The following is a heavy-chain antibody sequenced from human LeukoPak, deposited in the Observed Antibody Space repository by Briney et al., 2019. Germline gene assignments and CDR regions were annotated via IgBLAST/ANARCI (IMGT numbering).Heavy chain of an antibody. J-gene: IGHJ4*02. CDR1: EFTFSSYV. D-gene: IGHD3-10*01. CDR3: AGSGAGEDYFDK. CDR2: ISASGGIK. Sequence: GGSLRLSCAASEFTFSSYVMNWVRQAPGKGLEWVSGISASGGIKDYTDSVKGRFTISRDSSKNTLSLQMNSLGAEDTAVYFCAGSGAGEDYFDKWGQGTLVTVSS. V-gene: IGHV3-23*01.